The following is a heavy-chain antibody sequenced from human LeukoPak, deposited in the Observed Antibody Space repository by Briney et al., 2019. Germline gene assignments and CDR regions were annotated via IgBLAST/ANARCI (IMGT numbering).Heavy chain of an antibody. V-gene: IGHV4-4*02. J-gene: IGHJ4*02. CDR3: AASSGVTLGRF. CDR2: IYHRGNI. Sequence: SETLSLTCAVSGDSISSSNWWSWVRQPPGKGLEWLGEIYHRGNIDYNPSFKSRITISIDKSKNQFSLKVTSLTAADTAVYYCAASSGVTLGRFWGQGALVTVSS. D-gene: IGHD3-16*01. CDR1: GDSISSSNW.